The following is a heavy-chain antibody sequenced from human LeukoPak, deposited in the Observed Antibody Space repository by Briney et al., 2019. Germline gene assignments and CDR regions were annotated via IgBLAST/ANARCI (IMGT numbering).Heavy chain of an antibody. CDR3: ASEAAITVTYYFDY. Sequence: GGSLRLSCAASGFSLTHDAIHWVRQAPGKGLEWVAVISYDGSNKYYADSVKGRFTISRDNSKNTLYLQMNSLRAEDTAVYYCASEAAITVTYYFDYWGQGTLVTVSS. CDR1: GFSLTHDA. J-gene: IGHJ4*02. CDR2: ISYDGSNK. V-gene: IGHV3-30*03. D-gene: IGHD4-17*01.